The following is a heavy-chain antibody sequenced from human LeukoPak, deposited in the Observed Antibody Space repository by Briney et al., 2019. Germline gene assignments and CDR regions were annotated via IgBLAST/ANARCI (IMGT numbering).Heavy chain of an antibody. CDR3: ARDREPRTGFMVREAYDY. J-gene: IGHJ4*02. Sequence: PGGSLRLSCAASGFTFSDYWIHWVRQAPGKGLVWVSRINTDGSITNYADSVKGRFSISRDNAKNTLYLQMSSLRAEDTAVYYCARDREPRTGFMVREAYDYWGQGTLVTVSS. V-gene: IGHV3-74*01. D-gene: IGHD3-10*01. CDR2: INTDGSIT. CDR1: GFTFSDYW.